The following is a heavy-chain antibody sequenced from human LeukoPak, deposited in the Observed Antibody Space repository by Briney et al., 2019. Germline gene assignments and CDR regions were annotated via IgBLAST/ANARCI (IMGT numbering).Heavy chain of an antibody. Sequence: GGSLRLSCAASGFTVSSNYMSWVRQAPGKGLEWVSVIYSGGSTYYADSVKGRFTISRDNSKNTLYLQMNSLRAEDTGVYYCARGLYYDSSGVITYWGQGTLVTVSS. J-gene: IGHJ4*02. CDR1: GFTVSSNY. D-gene: IGHD3-22*01. V-gene: IGHV3-53*01. CDR3: ARGLYYDSSGVITY. CDR2: IYSGGST.